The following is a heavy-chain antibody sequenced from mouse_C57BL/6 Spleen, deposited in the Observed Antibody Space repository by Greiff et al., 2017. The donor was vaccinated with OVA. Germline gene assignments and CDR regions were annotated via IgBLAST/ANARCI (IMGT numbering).Heavy chain of an antibody. CDR1: GYTFTTYP. CDR3: ARGYYGNKGYAMDY. J-gene: IGHJ4*01. V-gene: IGHV1-47*01. Sequence: QVQLKQSGAELVKPGASVKMSCKASGYTFTTYPIEWMKQNHGKSLEWIGNFHPYNDDTKYNEKFKGKATLTVEKSSSTVYLELSRLTSDDSAVYDCARGYYGNKGYAMDYWGQGTSVTVPS. D-gene: IGHD2-1*01. CDR2: FHPYNDDT.